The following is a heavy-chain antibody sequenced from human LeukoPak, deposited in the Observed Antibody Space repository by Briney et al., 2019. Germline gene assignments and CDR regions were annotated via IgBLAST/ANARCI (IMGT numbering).Heavy chain of an antibody. CDR3: AKDMDHDYDDYGFDY. Sequence: PGGSLRLSCAASGFTFSSYVMHWVRQAPGKGLERVAFISYDGSNKYYADSVKGRCTISRDNSKNTVYLQMNSLRAEDTAVYYCAKDMDHDYDDYGFDYWGQGTPVTVSS. D-gene: IGHD4-17*01. CDR2: ISYDGSNK. V-gene: IGHV3-30*18. CDR1: GFTFSSYV. J-gene: IGHJ4*02.